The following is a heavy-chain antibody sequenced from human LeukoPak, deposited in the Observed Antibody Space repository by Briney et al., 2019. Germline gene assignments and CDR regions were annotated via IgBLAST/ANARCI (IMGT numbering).Heavy chain of an antibody. Sequence: GGSLRLSCAASGFTFSSYAMSWVRQAPGKGLEWVSGISGSGGSTYYADSVKGRFTISRDNAKNSLYLQMNSLRAEDTAVYYCARVTYYYYYMDVWGKGTTVTVSS. CDR1: GFTFSSYA. J-gene: IGHJ6*03. CDR3: ARVTYYYYYMDV. V-gene: IGHV3-23*01. CDR2: ISGSGGST.